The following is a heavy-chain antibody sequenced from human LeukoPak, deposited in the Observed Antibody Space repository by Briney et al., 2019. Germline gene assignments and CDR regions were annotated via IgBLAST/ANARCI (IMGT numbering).Heavy chain of an antibody. Sequence: GESLKISCKGSGYSFTTYWIGWVRQMPGKGLEWMGIIYPGDSDTRYSPSFQGQVTISADKSISTAYLQWSSLKASDAAMYYCARTYCGGDCYYSYFDYWGQGTLVTVSS. CDR2: IYPGDSDT. J-gene: IGHJ4*02. D-gene: IGHD2-21*02. CDR1: GYSFTTYW. V-gene: IGHV5-51*01. CDR3: ARTYCGGDCYYSYFDY.